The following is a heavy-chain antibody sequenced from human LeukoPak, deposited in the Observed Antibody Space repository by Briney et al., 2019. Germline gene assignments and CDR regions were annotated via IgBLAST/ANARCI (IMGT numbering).Heavy chain of an antibody. CDR3: AKVVTPNGYSSGWIDY. CDR2: ISDSGGST. J-gene: IGHJ4*02. D-gene: IGHD6-19*01. CDR1: GFTFSSYA. Sequence: PGGSLRLSCAASGFTFSSYAMSWVRQAPGKGLEWVSGISDSGGSTYYADSVKGRFTSSRDNSKNTLYLQMNSLRAEDTALYYCAKVVTPNGYSSGWIDYWGQGTLVTVSS. V-gene: IGHV3-23*01.